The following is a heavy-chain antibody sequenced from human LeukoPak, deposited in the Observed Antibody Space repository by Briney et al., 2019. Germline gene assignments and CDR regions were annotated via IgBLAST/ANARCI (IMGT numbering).Heavy chain of an antibody. CDR3: TTSLTSGAYIDD. CDR1: GYTFTGYY. J-gene: IGHJ4*02. D-gene: IGHD2-15*01. V-gene: IGHV1-2*02. Sequence: ASVKVSCKASGYTFTGYYMHWVRQAPGQGLEWMGWINPNSGGTNYAQKFQGRVTMTRDTSISTAYMELSRLRSDDTAVYYCTTSLTSGAYIDDWGQGTLVTVSS. CDR2: INPNSGGT.